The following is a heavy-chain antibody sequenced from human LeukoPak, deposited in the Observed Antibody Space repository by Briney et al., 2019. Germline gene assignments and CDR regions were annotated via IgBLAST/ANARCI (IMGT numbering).Heavy chain of an antibody. CDR1: GFTFSSYG. Sequence: GGSLRLSCAASGFTFSSYGMHWVRQAPGKGLEWVSSISRSSNYIYYADSVKGRFTISRDNAKNSLYLQMNSLRAEDTAVFYCARGTEMATIPEYFQHWGQGTLVTVSS. D-gene: IGHD5-24*01. V-gene: IGHV3-21*01. CDR3: ARGTEMATIPEYFQH. J-gene: IGHJ1*01. CDR2: ISRSSNYI.